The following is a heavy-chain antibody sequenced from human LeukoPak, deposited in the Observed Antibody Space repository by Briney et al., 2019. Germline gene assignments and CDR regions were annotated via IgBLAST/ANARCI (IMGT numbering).Heavy chain of an antibody. J-gene: IGHJ4*02. D-gene: IGHD6-6*01. Sequence: GASVKVSCKASGYTFTGYYMHWVRQAPGQGLEWMGWINPNSGGTNYAQKFQGRVTMTRDTSISTAYMELSLRSDDTAVYYCARVGRYSSSSAGYSGWGQGTLVTVSS. CDR3: ARVGRYSSSSAGYSG. CDR2: INPNSGGT. CDR1: GYTFTGYY. V-gene: IGHV1-2*02.